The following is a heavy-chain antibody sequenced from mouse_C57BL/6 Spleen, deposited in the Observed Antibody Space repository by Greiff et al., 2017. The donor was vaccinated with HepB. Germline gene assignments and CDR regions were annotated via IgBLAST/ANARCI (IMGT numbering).Heavy chain of an antibody. CDR1: GYAFSSSW. CDR3: ARSTGGY. Sequence: QVQLQQSGPVLVKPGASVKISCKASGYAFSSSWMNWVKQRPGKGLEWIGRIYPGDGDTNYNGKFKGKATLTADKSSSTAYMQLSSLTSEDSAVYFCARSTGGYWGQGTTLTVSS. J-gene: IGHJ2*01. V-gene: IGHV1-82*01. CDR2: IYPGDGDT.